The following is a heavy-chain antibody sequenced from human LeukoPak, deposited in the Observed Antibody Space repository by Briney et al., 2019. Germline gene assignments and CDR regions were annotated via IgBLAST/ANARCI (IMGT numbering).Heavy chain of an antibody. CDR2: IYYSGST. CDR3: ARERWMGGAFDI. J-gene: IGHJ3*02. V-gene: IGHV4-59*01. Sequence: PSETLSLTCTVSGGSISSYYWSWIRQPPGKGLEWIGYIYYSGSTNYNPSLKSRVTISVDTSKNQFSLKLSSVTAADTAVYYCARERWMGGAFDIWGQGTMVTVSS. CDR1: GGSISSYY. D-gene: IGHD4-23*01.